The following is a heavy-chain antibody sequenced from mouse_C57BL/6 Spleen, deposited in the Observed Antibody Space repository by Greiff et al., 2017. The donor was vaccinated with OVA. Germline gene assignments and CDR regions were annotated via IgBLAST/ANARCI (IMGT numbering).Heavy chain of an antibody. CDR3: AREAGNGYAMDY. V-gene: IGHV1-54*01. D-gene: IGHD2-1*01. CDR1: GYAFTNYL. J-gene: IGHJ4*01. CDR2: INPGSGGT. Sequence: QVQLQQSGAELVRPGTSVKVSCKASGYAFTNYLIEWVKQRPGQGLEWIGVINPGSGGTNYNEKFKGKATLTADKSSSTAYMQLSSLTSEDSAVYFCAREAGNGYAMDYWGQGTSVTVSS.